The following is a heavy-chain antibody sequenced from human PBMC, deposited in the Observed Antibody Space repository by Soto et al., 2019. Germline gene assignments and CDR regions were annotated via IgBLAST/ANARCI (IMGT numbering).Heavy chain of an antibody. CDR2: MNPNSGNT. CDR1: GYTFTSYD. CDR3: ARGRGTVTTFYWFDP. D-gene: IGHD4-17*01. V-gene: IGHV1-8*01. J-gene: IGHJ5*02. Sequence: ASVKVSCKASGYTFTSYDINWVRQATGQGLEWMGWMNPNSGNTGYAQKFQGRVTMTRNTSISTAYMELSSLRSEDTAVYYCARGRGTVTTFYWFDPWGQGTLVTVSS.